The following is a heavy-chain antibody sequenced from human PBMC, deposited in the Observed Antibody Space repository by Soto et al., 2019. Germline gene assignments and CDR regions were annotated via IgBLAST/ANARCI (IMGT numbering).Heavy chain of an antibody. D-gene: IGHD3-16*01. V-gene: IGHV4-4*02. Sequence: QVQLQESGPGLVKPSGTLSLTCAVSSGSISSSNWWSWVHQPPGKGLEWIGEIYHSGSTNYNPSLKSRVTISVDKSKNQFSLKLSSVTAADTAVYYCARAPYDYIWGSLGSPSPSFDIWGQGTMVTVSS. CDR3: ARAPYDYIWGSLGSPSPSFDI. CDR2: IYHSGST. CDR1: SGSISSSNW. J-gene: IGHJ3*02.